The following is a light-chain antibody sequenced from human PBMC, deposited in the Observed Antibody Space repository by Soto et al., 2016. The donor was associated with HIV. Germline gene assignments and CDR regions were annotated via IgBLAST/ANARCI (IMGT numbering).Light chain of an antibody. CDR2: DSS. CDR3: QQSYTTPFT. J-gene: IGKJ4*01. CDR1: QRVDIH. Sequence: DIQLTQSPSSLSSSVGDRVTLTCRASQRVDIHLNWYRQMPGKAPELLIYDSSTLQSGVPPRFSGSGSGTDFTLTIRSLQPEDFATYYCQQSYTTPFTFGGGTKVDIK. V-gene: IGKV1-39*01.